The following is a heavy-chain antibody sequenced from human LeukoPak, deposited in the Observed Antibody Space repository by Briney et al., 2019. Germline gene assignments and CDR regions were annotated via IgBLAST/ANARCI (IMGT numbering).Heavy chain of an antibody. CDR1: GFTFSSYA. D-gene: IGHD5-12*01. V-gene: IGHV3-30-3*01. J-gene: IGHJ4*02. Sequence: GRSLRLSCAASGFTFSSYAMHWVRQAPGKGLEWVAVISYDGSNKYYADSVKGRFTISRDNSKNTLYLQMNSLRAEDTAVYYCARVMWSGYDLFDYWGQGTLVTVSS. CDR2: ISYDGSNK. CDR3: ARVMWSGYDLFDY.